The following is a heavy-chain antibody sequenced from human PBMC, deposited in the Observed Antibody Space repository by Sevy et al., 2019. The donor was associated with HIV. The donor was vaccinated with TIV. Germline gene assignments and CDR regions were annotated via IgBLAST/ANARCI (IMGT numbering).Heavy chain of an antibody. CDR1: GFTFSSYG. D-gene: IGHD7-27*01. Sequence: GGSLRLSCAASGFTFSSYGMHWVRQAPGKGLEWVAFIRYDGSNKYYVDSVKGRFTISRDNSKNTLYLQMNSLRAEDTAVYYCAKPNAPGVYYYYYMDVWGKGTTVTVSS. J-gene: IGHJ6*03. CDR2: IRYDGSNK. CDR3: AKPNAPGVYYYYYMDV. V-gene: IGHV3-30*02.